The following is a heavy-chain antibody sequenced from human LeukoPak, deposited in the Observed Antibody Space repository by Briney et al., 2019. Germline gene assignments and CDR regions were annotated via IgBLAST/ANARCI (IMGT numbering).Heavy chain of an antibody. J-gene: IGHJ4*02. CDR3: ARVGWSGDIIQYYFDY. V-gene: IGHV3-11*06. Sequence: GSLRLSCAASGFTFSDYYMSWIRQAPGKGLEWVSYISSSSSYTNYADSVKGRFTISRDNAKNSLYLQMNSLRAEDTAVYYCARVGWSGDIIQYYFDYWGQGTLVTVSS. D-gene: IGHD2-15*01. CDR2: ISSSSSYT. CDR1: GFTFSDYY.